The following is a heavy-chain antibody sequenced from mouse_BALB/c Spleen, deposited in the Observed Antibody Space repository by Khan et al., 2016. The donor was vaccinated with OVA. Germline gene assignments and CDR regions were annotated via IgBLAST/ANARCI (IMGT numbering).Heavy chain of an antibody. CDR1: GYTFTSYT. Sequence: QVQLQQSGAELARPGASVKMSCKASGYTFTSYTIHWIKKRPGQGLEWIGYINPSNGYTNYNQKFKDKATLTTDKSSTTAYLQLSSLTSDDSAVYNCVRDGAYHRNDGWFAYWGQGNLGTVSA. CDR3: VRDGAYHRNDGWFAY. J-gene: IGHJ3*01. V-gene: IGHV1-4*01. CDR2: INPSNGYT. D-gene: IGHD2-14*01.